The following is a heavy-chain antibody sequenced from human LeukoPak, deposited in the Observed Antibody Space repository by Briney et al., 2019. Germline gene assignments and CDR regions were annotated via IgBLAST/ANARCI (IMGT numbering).Heavy chain of an antibody. CDR2: IYPGDSDT. D-gene: IGHD1-26*01. Sequence: GASLQISCKGSGYIFTSYWIGWVRQVPGKGLEWMGIIYPGDSDTRYSPSFQGQVTISADKSISTAYLQWSSLKASDTAMYYCARGATLVYNWFDPWGQGTLVTVSS. J-gene: IGHJ5*02. V-gene: IGHV5-51*01. CDR1: GYIFTSYW. CDR3: ARGATLVYNWFDP.